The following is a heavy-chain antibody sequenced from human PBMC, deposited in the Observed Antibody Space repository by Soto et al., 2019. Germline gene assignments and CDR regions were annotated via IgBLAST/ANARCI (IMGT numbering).Heavy chain of an antibody. CDR3: ASGRDGDY. D-gene: IGHD1-26*01. Sequence: QVHLVQSGAEVKKPGASVKVSCKGSGYAFTTYGITWVRQAPGQGLEWRGWISAHNGNTNYAQKPQGRGSVTRDTSAGTAYMELRGVRLVDPAVYYCASGRDGDYWGQGALVTVSS. J-gene: IGHJ4*02. CDR2: ISAHNGNT. V-gene: IGHV1-18*01. CDR1: GYAFTTYG.